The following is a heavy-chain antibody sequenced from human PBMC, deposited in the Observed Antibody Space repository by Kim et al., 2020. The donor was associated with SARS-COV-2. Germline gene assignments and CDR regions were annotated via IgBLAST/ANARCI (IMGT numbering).Heavy chain of an antibody. J-gene: IGHJ4*02. CDR2: LSHDGINK. CDR3: VRDRGDGYNHFDY. D-gene: IGHD5-12*01. V-gene: IGHV3-30*03. Sequence: GGSLRLSCAASGFTFSSYGMHWVRQAPGKGLESVAVLSHDGINKYYADSVKGRFTISRDNSKNTLYLQMNSLRAEDTAVYYCVRDRGDGYNHFDYWGQGTVVTVSS. CDR1: GFTFSSYG.